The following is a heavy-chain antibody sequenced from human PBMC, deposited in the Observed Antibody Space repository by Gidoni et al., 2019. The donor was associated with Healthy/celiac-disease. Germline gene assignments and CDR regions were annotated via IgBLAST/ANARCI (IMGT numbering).Heavy chain of an antibody. CDR2: ISDDGSNK. CDR1: GFTFSSYA. Sequence: QVQLVESGGGVVQPGRSLRLSCAASGFTFSSYAMHWVRQAPGKGLEWVAVISDDGSNKYYADSVKGRFTISRDNSKNTRYLQMNSLRAEDTAVYYCARERRRGYRGNTVTTGSWFDPWGQGTLVTVSS. D-gene: IGHD4-17*01. J-gene: IGHJ5*02. V-gene: IGHV3-30-3*01. CDR3: ARERRRGYRGNTVTTGSWFDP.